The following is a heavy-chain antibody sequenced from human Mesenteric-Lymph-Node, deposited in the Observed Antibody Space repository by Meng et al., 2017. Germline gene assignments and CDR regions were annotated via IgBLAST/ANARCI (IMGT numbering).Heavy chain of an antibody. CDR3: ARGRWLQPLDY. CDR2: IHYSGTT. Sequence: SETLSLTCTVSGDSISPYYWSWIRQPPGKGLEWIGYIHYSGTTFYNPSLESRVTISADTSKNQFSLKLNSVTAADTAVYYCARGRWLQPLDYWGQGTLVTVSS. J-gene: IGHJ4*02. D-gene: IGHD5-24*01. CDR1: GDSISPYY. V-gene: IGHV4-59*01.